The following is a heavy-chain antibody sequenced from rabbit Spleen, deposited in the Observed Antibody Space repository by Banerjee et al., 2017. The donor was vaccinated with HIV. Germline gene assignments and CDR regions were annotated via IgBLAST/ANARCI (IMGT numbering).Heavy chain of an antibody. CDR1: GVSFSSSSY. CDR2: IDSGSSGFT. J-gene: IGHJ4*01. CDR3: VRDQAGDADYGPYYLNL. V-gene: IGHV1S40*01. D-gene: IGHD2-1*01. Sequence: VESGGDLVKPGASLTLTCTASGVSFSSSSYMCWVRQAPGKGLEWIACIDSGSSGFTYFATWAKGRFTCSKTSSTTVTLQMTRLTAADTATYFCVRDQAGDADYGPYYLNLWGPGTLVTVS.